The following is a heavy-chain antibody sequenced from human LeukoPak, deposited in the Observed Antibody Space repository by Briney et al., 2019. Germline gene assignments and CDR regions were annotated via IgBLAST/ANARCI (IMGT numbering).Heavy chain of an antibody. J-gene: IGHJ4*02. Sequence: SETLSLTCTVSGGSISSYYWSWIRQPPGKGLEWIGYIYYSGSTNYNPSLKSRVTISVDTSKNQFSLKLSSVTAADTAVYYCARAPYDFWSGYYYFDYWGQGTLVTVSS. V-gene: IGHV4-59*01. D-gene: IGHD3-3*01. CDR1: GGSISSYY. CDR3: ARAPYDFWSGYYYFDY. CDR2: IYYSGST.